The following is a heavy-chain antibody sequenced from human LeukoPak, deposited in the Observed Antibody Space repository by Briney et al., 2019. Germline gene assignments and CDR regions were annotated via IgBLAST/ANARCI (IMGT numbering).Heavy chain of an antibody. J-gene: IGHJ6*03. CDR1: GFTVSSNY. D-gene: IGHD3-22*01. CDR3: ARVRVTTTFYYYCYMDV. V-gene: IGHV3-66*01. Sequence: GGSLRLSCAASGFTVSSNYMSWVRQAPGKGLEWVSVIYSGGSTYYADSVKGRFTISRDNSKNTLYLQMNTLRAEDTAVYDCARVRVTTTFYYYCYMDVWGKGTTVTISS. CDR2: IYSGGST.